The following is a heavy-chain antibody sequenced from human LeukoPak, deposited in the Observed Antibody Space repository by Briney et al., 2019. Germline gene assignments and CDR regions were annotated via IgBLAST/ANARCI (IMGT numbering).Heavy chain of an antibody. Sequence: ASAKVSCKASGYTFTGYYMHWVRQAPGQGLEWMGWINPNSGGTNYAQKFQGRVTMTRDTSISTAYVELRSLRSDDTAVYYCARVRDTYYYDSSGYWALGYWGQGTLVTVSS. CDR2: INPNSGGT. J-gene: IGHJ4*02. D-gene: IGHD3-22*01. V-gene: IGHV1-2*02. CDR3: ARVRDTYYYDSSGYWALGY. CDR1: GYTFTGYY.